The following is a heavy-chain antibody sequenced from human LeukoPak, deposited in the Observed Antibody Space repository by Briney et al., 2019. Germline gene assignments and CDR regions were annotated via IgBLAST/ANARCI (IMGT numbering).Heavy chain of an antibody. V-gene: IGHV3-23*01. CDR3: AKGSSTSRPYYFDS. J-gene: IGHJ4*02. CDR1: GFTFSGYA. CDR2: VTGSGGDT. Sequence: PGRSLRLSCAASGFTFSGYAMSWVRQAPGEGLEWFSAVTGSGGDTYHADSVKGRFTISRDNSKNTLYLQMNSLRAEDTAVYYCAKGSSTSRPYYFDSWGQGTLVTVSS. D-gene: IGHD2-2*01.